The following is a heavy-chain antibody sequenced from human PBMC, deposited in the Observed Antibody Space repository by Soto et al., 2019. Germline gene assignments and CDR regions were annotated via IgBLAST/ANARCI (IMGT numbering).Heavy chain of an antibody. J-gene: IGHJ5*01. CDR1: GFTFSTYT. Sequence: LRLSCAASGFTFSTYTMNWVRQAPGKGLEWISSISSGSSYIYYAGSVKGRFTISRDNAKNSLFLQMNSLRADDTAVYYCARDILSGGAYPDSWGQGTKVTVSS. D-gene: IGHD3-10*01. CDR3: ARDILSGGAYPDS. V-gene: IGHV3-21*01. CDR2: ISSGSSYI.